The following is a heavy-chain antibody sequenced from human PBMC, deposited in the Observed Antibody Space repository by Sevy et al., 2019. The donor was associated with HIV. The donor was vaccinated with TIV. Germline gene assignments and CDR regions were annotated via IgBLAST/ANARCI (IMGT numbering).Heavy chain of an antibody. V-gene: IGHV3-23*01. CDR3: ARGLLARPRGDYWYFDL. CDR1: GFTFSTYA. CDR2: ISGSASTTYYGGAA. J-gene: IGHJ2*01. D-gene: IGHD6-6*01. Sequence: GGSLRLSCTASGFTFSTYAMSWVRQAPGKGLEWASGISGSASTTYYGGAAYYADSVKGRFTITRDNAKNTRYLEMNSLGDEDSAVFHCARGLLARPRGDYWYFDLWGRGTLVTVSS.